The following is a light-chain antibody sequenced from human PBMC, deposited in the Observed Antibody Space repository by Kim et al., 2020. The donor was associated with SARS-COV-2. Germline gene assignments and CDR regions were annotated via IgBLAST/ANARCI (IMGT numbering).Light chain of an antibody. CDR1: ESVRSNY. V-gene: IGKV3-20*01. CDR3: QQYGSSPWT. J-gene: IGKJ1*01. Sequence: IVLTQSPGTLSLSPGERATLSCRASESVRSNYLAWFQQKPGQAPRLLIYGPSSRATGIPDRFSGGGSGTDFTLIISRLEPEDFAVYYCQQYGSSPWTFGQGTKVDIK. CDR2: GPS.